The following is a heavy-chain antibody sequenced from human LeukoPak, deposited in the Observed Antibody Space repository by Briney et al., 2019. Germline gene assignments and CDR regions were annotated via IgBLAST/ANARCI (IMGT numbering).Heavy chain of an antibody. CDR1: GYTLTELS. CDR3: ATDSTFTIFGVVAYYFDY. D-gene: IGHD3-3*01. CDR2: FDPEDGET. V-gene: IGHV1-24*01. Sequence: ASVKVSCTVSGYTLTELSMHWVRQAPGKGLEWMGGFDPEDGETIYAQKFQGRVTMTEDTSTDTAYMELSSLRSEDTAVYYCATDSTFTIFGVVAYYFDYWGQGTLVTVSS. J-gene: IGHJ4*02.